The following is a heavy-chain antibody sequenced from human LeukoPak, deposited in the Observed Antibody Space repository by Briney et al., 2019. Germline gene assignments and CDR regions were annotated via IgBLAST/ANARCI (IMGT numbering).Heavy chain of an antibody. V-gene: IGHV3-23*01. CDR2: ISGSGGYT. D-gene: IGHD3-22*01. Sequence: GGSLRLSCAASGFTFSSYAMSWVRQAPGKGLEWVSTISGSGGYTYYADSVKGRFTISRDNSKNTLYLQMNSLRVEDTALYYCAEDRGGVVVRAFDYWGQGTLVTVSS. CDR1: GFTFSSYA. J-gene: IGHJ4*02. CDR3: AEDRGGVVVRAFDY.